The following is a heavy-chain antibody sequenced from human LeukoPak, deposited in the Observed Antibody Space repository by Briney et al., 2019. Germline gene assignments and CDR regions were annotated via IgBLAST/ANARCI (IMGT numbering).Heavy chain of an antibody. CDR1: GYIFPAYD. J-gene: IGHJ5*02. CDR2: ISPNTGKA. V-gene: IGHV1-8*01. CDR3: ARQRIADGGLFSLSLDL. D-gene: IGHD2-15*01. Sequence: ASVKASCKASGYIFPAYDINWVRQATGQGPEWMGWISPNTGKAGYVQKFLGRVTMTKDTSLNTAYMELTNLTPDDTAVYYCARQRIADGGLFSLSLDLWGQGTLVTVSS.